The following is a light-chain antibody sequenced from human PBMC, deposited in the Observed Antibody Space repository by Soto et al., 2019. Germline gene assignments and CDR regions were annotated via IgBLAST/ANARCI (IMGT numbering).Light chain of an antibody. CDR2: DTS. Sequence: EIVLTQSPGTLSLSPGERATLSCRASQSVGTSLAWYQQNPGQAPRLLIYDTSNRATGIPARFSGSGSGTDCTLTISSLEPEDFAVYYCQQRSNWPRYTFGQGTKLEIK. J-gene: IGKJ2*01. CDR1: QSVGTS. V-gene: IGKV3-11*01. CDR3: QQRSNWPRYT.